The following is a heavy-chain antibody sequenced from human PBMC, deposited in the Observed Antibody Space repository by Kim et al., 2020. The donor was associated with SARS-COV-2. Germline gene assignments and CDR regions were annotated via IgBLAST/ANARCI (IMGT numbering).Heavy chain of an antibody. Sequence: SETLSLTCAVYGGSFSGYYWSWIRQPPGKGLEWIGEINHSGSTNYNPSLKSRVTISVDTSKNQFSLKLSSVTAADTAVYYCARGTTVTTGLRNWGQGTL. CDR1: GGSFSGYY. CDR2: INHSGST. CDR3: ARGTTVTTGLRN. D-gene: IGHD4-17*01. J-gene: IGHJ4*02. V-gene: IGHV4-34*01.